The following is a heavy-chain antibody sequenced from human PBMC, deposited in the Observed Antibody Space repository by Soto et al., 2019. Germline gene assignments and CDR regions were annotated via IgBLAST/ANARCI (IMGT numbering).Heavy chain of an antibody. D-gene: IGHD3-10*01. V-gene: IGHV1-69*02. CDR1: GGDFLSYT. J-gene: IGHJ6*02. CDR2: IIPILDVA. CDR3: AQMWFGELWPGMDV. Sequence: QLVQSGAEVKKPGSSVKVSCKASGGDFLSYTINWVRQAPGQGPEWMETIIPILDVAKNAQKFHGRVAITADKARSTVYMELRSLRSDDTAVYYCAQMWFGELWPGMDVWGQGTTITVSS.